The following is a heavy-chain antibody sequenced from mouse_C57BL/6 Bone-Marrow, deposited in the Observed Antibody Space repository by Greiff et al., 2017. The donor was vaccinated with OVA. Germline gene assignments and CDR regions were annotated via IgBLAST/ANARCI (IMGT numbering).Heavy chain of an antibody. Sequence: EVKVVESGAELVRPGASVKLSCTASGFNIKDDYMHWVKQRPEQGLEWIGWIDPENGDTEYASKFQGKATITADTSSNTAYLQLSSLTSEDTAVYYCTTLVVATDYWGQGTTLTVSS. CDR2: IDPENGDT. CDR1: GFNIKDDY. J-gene: IGHJ2*01. CDR3: TTLVVATDY. V-gene: IGHV14-4*01. D-gene: IGHD1-1*01.